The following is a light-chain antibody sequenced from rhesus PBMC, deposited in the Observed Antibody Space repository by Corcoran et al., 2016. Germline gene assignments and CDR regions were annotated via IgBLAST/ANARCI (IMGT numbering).Light chain of an antibody. Sequence: QVILTQSPATLSLSPGERATLSCRARQSVSSYLAWYPQKPGQAPRILIYGASSRATGSPDRFSGSGSGTDFTLTSSSLEPEDVGVYHCYQHSSGYSFGQGTKVEIK. CDR1: QSVSSY. CDR2: GAS. J-gene: IGKJ2*01. V-gene: IGKV3-10*01. CDR3: YQHSSGYS.